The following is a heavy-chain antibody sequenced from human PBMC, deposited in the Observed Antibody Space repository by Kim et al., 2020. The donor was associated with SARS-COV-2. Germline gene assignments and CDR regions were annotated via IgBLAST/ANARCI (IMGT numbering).Heavy chain of an antibody. D-gene: IGHD4-17*01. Sequence: SETLSLTCAVYGGSFSGYYWSWIRQPPGKGLEWIGEINHSGSTNYNPSLKSRVTISVDTSKNQFSLKLSSVTAADTAVYYCARGQLTYGGNSAVGGRNDYWGQGTLVTVSS. CDR1: GGSFSGYY. V-gene: IGHV4-34*01. J-gene: IGHJ4*02. CDR3: ARGQLTYGGNSAVGGRNDY. CDR2: INHSGST.